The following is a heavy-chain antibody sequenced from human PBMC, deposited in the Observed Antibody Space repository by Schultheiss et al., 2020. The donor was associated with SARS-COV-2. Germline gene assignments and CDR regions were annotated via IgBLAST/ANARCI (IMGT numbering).Heavy chain of an antibody. Sequence: GGSLRLSCAASGFTFDDYALHWVRQGPGKGLEWVSAISGSGGSTYYADSVKGRFTISRDNSKNTLYLQMNSLKTEDTAVYYCTTDSRCSGGSCYGDDAFDIWGQGTMVTVSS. CDR1: GFTFDDYA. J-gene: IGHJ3*02. CDR2: ISGSGGST. D-gene: IGHD2-15*01. V-gene: IGHV3-23*01. CDR3: TTDSRCSGGSCYGDDAFDI.